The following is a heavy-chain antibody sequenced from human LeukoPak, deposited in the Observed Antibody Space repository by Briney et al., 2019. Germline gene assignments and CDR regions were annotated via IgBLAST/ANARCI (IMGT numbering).Heavy chain of an antibody. D-gene: IGHD2-2*01. CDR3: AGQVVPAARLDWFDP. Sequence: SETLSLTCTVSGGSISNYYWSWIRQSPGKGLEWIAYIYNSGSTNYNPSLKSRVTISVDTSKNQFSLKLSSVTAADTAVYYCAGQVVPAARLDWFDPWGQGTLVTVSS. CDR1: GGSISNYY. J-gene: IGHJ5*02. CDR2: IYNSGST. V-gene: IGHV4-59*08.